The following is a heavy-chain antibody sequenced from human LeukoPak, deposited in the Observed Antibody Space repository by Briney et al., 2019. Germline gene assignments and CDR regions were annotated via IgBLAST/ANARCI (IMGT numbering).Heavy chain of an antibody. V-gene: IGHV4-34*01. J-gene: IGHJ4*02. Sequence: SETLSLTCAVYGGSFSGYYWNWIRQPPGKGLEWIGSIYYSGSTYYNPSLKSRVTISVDTSKNQFSLKLSPVTAADTAVYYCARLAPTVAATMGDYWGQGTLVTVSS. D-gene: IGHD6-19*01. CDR2: IYYSGST. CDR1: GGSFSGYY. CDR3: ARLAPTVAATMGDY.